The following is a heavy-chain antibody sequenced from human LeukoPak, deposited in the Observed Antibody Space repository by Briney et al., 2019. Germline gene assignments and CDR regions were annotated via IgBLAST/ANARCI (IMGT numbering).Heavy chain of an antibody. D-gene: IGHD3-22*01. CDR3: SYYDDSSGYLDY. V-gene: IGHV3-23*01. CDR2: ISGRGGST. CDR1: GFTFSNYA. Sequence: PGGSLRLSCAASGFTFSNYAMSWVRQAAGEGLEWVSTISGRGGSTYYADSVKGRFTISRDNSRNTLYLQMNSLRAEDTAVYYCSYYDDSSGYLDYGGQGTLVTVSS. J-gene: IGHJ4*02.